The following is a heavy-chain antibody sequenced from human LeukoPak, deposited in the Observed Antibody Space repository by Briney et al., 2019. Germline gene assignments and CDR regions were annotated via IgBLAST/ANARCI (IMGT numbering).Heavy chain of an antibody. CDR1: GFTFTTYT. J-gene: IGHJ4*02. Sequence: GGSLRLSCAASGFTFTTYTIHWARQAPGQGLEYVSAVVGNGGTTYYANSVKGRFTISRDNSKNTVYLQMGSLRAEDTAVYYCARERAFYYFDYWGQGALVTVSS. CDR3: ARERAFYYFDY. V-gene: IGHV3-64*01. CDR2: VVGNGGTT.